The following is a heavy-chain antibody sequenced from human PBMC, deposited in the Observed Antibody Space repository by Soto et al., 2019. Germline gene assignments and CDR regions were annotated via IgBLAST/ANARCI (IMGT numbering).Heavy chain of an antibody. D-gene: IGHD3-10*01. V-gene: IGHV3-23*01. J-gene: IGHJ4*02. CDR1: GFTFSAYY. Sequence: DVQLLEAGGGLVQPGGSLRLSCAASGFTFSAYYMAWVHQAPGKGLEWVSTINGRGDDTHYADSVEGRFTISRDGSKSTLYLQMNSLRADDTAIYYCARFGNHFLANWGQGTRVTVSS. CDR2: INGRGDDT. CDR3: ARFGNHFLAN.